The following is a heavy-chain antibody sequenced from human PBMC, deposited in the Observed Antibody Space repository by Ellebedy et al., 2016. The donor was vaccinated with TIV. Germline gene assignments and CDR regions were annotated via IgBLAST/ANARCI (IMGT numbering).Heavy chain of an antibody. J-gene: IGHJ5*01. CDR2: IYYSGST. Sequence: MPSETLSLTCTVSGGSISTYYWSWILQPPGKGLEWIGYIYYSGSTKYNPSLKSRVTMSLDTSKKQFSLKLNSVTAADTAVYYCARVAQAVPTDPRWFDSWGQGTLVTVSS. CDR3: ARVAQAVPTDPRWFDS. D-gene: IGHD1-1*01. V-gene: IGHV4-59*12. CDR1: GGSISTYY.